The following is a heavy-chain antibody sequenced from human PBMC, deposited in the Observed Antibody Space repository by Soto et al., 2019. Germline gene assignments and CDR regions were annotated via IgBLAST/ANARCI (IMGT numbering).Heavy chain of an antibody. CDR1: GFTFRIYA. CDR3: ATIAVAGEGSDY. CDR2: ISYDGSNT. Sequence: QVQLVESGGGVVQPGRSLRLSCAASGFTFRIYAIHWVRQAPGKGLAWVAVISYDGSNTYYADAVKGRFTISRDNSKNTLYLQMNSLRAEDTAVYYCATIAVAGEGSDYWGQGTLVTVSS. V-gene: IGHV3-30-3*01. J-gene: IGHJ4*02. D-gene: IGHD6-19*01.